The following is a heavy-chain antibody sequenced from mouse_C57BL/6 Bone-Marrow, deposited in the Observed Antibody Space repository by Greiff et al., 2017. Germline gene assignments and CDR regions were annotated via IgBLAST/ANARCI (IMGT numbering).Heavy chain of an antibody. CDR1: GFNIKDDY. Sequence: VQQKQSGAELVRPGASVKLSCTASGFNIKDDYMHWVKQRPEQGLEWIGWIDPENGDTEYASKFQGKATITADTSSNTAFLQISSLTSEDTAVYYYTKNYDDDDPWFAYWGQGTLVTVSA. V-gene: IGHV14-4*01. J-gene: IGHJ3*01. D-gene: IGHD2-4*01. CDR3: TKNYDDDDPWFAY. CDR2: IDPENGDT.